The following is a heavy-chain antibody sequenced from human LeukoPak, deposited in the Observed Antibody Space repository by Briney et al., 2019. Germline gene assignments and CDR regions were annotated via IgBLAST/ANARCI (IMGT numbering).Heavy chain of an antibody. J-gene: IGHJ6*03. CDR2: IKQDGSDK. CDR1: GFTFTTYW. Sequence: PGGSLRLSCAASGFTFTTYWMTWVRQAPGKGLEWVANIKQDGSDKYYVDSVKGRFTISRDNAKNSLYLQMNSLRAEDTALYHCARVGDSSGWYSYYYYYMDVWGKGTTVTISS. D-gene: IGHD6-19*01. CDR3: ARVGDSSGWYSYYYYYMDV. V-gene: IGHV3-7*03.